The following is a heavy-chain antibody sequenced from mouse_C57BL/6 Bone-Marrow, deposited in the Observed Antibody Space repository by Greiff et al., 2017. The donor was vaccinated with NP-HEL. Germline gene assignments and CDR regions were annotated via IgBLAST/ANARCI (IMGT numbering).Heavy chain of an antibody. CDR2: IWTGGGT. Sequence: VQRVESGPGLVAPSQSLSITCTVSGFSLTSYAISWVRQPPGKGLEWLGVIWTGGGTNYNSALKSRLSISKDNSKSQVFLKMNSLQTDDTARYYCARGNTYSNYGDWYFDVWGTGTTVTVSS. J-gene: IGHJ1*03. V-gene: IGHV2-9-1*01. D-gene: IGHD2-5*01. CDR1: GFSLTSYA. CDR3: ARGNTYSNYGDWYFDV.